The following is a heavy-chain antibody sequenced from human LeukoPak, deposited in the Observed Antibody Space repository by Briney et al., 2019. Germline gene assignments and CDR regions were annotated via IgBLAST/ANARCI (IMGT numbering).Heavy chain of an antibody. CDR1: GGSISPYY. Sequence: SGTLSLTCTVSGGSISPYYWSWIRQPPGKGLEWIGYIFYSGSTNYNPSLKSRVTISVDTSKNQFSLKLTSVTPADTAVYYCARVASGEFADYWGQGTLVTVSS. D-gene: IGHD3-10*01. J-gene: IGHJ4*02. V-gene: IGHV4-59*01. CDR2: IFYSGST. CDR3: ARVASGEFADY.